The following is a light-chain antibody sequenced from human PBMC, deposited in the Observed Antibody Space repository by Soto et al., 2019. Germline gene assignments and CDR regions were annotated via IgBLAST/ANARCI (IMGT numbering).Light chain of an antibody. V-gene: IGKV4-1*01. CDR1: QSVLVSSNNKNY. Sequence: DIVMTQSPDSLAVSLGERATINCKSSQSVLVSSNNKNYLAWFQQKPGQPPKLLIYWASTRESGVPERFSGSGSVTDFPLTISSLQAEDVAVYYCQQYYSSPWTFGQGTKVEIK. CDR3: QQYYSSPWT. CDR2: WAS. J-gene: IGKJ1*01.